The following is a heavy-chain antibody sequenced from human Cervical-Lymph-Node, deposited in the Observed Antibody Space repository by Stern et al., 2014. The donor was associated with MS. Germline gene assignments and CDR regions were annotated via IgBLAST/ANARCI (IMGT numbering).Heavy chain of an antibody. CDR3: VAGYSSGCALDY. CDR1: GGSISSGGYY. Sequence: QVQLQESGPGLVKPSQTLSLTCTVSGGSISSGGYYWSWIRQHPGKGLEWIGYIYYSGSTYYNPSLKSLVTISVDTSKNQFSLKLSSVTAADTAVYYCVAGYSSGCALDYWGQGTLVTVSS. J-gene: IGHJ4*02. CDR2: IYYSGST. D-gene: IGHD6-19*01. V-gene: IGHV4-31*01.